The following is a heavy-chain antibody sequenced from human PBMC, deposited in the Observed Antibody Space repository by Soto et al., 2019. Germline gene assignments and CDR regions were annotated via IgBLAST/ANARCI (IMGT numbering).Heavy chain of an antibody. J-gene: IGHJ5*02. CDR3: ARGGGTYTWFDP. CDR1: GYSISSSNW. D-gene: IGHD1-1*01. Sequence: SETLSLTCAVSGYSISSSNWWGWIRQPPGKGLEWIGYIYYSGSTYYNPSLKSRVTISVDTSKNQFSLKLNSVTAADTAVYYCARGGGTYTWFDPWGQGTLVTVS. V-gene: IGHV4-28*03. CDR2: IYYSGST.